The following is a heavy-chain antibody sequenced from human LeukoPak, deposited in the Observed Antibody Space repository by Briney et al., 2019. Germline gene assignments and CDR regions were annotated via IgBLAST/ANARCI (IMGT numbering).Heavy chain of an antibody. CDR3: AGEGIAAAVMFP. CDR1: GGSISSGSYY. V-gene: IGHV4-61*02. D-gene: IGHD6-13*01. J-gene: IGHJ5*02. CDR2: IYTSGST. Sequence: SETLSLTCTVSGGSISSGSYYWSWIRHPAGKGLEWIGRIYTSGSTNYNPSLKSRVTISVDTSKNQFSLKLSSVTAADTAVYYCAGEGIAAAVMFPWGQGTLVTVSS.